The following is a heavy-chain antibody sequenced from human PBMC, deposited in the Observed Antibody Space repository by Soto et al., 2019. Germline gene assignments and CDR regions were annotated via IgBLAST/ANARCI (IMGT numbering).Heavy chain of an antibody. J-gene: IGHJ4*02. V-gene: IGHV5-10-1*01. CDR1: GYSFTAYW. CDR2: IDPSESYV. CDR3: TRRVSSSFYHFDV. D-gene: IGHD2-2*01. Sequence: GESLKISCXASGYSFTAYWITWVRQMPGKGLEWMATIDPSESYVDYSPSFRGHVTFSVDRSITTFYLQWNSLKASDNAMYFCTRRVSSSFYHFDVWVQGALVTVSS.